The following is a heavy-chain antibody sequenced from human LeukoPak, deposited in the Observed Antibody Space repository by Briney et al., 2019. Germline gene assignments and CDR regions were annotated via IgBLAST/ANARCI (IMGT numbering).Heavy chain of an antibody. J-gene: IGHJ4*01. CDR3: ARDSGSGTTGNEFDY. V-gene: IGHV3-21*01. D-gene: IGHD1-1*01. CDR2: ISSSSSYI. CDR1: GFTFSSYS. Sequence: GGSLRLSCAASGFTFSSYSMNWVRQAPGKGLEWVSSISSSSSYIYYADSVKGRFTISRDNSKNSLLLQMSSLRAEDTAVYYCARDSGSGTTGNEFDYWGQGTLVSVSS.